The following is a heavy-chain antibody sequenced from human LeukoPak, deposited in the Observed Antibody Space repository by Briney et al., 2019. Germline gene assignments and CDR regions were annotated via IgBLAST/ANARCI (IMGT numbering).Heavy chain of an antibody. V-gene: IGHV4-59*01. CDR3: ARGSPSNVEYYFDY. CDR2: IYYSGST. J-gene: IGHJ4*02. Sequence: PSETLSLTCTGSGGSISSYYWSWIRHPPGKGLEWIGYIYYSGSTNYNPSLKSRVTISVDTSKNQFSLKLSSVTAADTAVYYCARGSPSNVEYYFDYWGQGTLVTVSS. D-gene: IGHD2-8*01. CDR1: GGSISSYY.